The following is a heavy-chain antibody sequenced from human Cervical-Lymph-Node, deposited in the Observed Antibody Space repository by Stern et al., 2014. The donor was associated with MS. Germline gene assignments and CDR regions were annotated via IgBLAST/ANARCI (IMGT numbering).Heavy chain of an antibody. CDR2: IKPNTGNP. D-gene: IGHD2-8*01. J-gene: IGHJ5*02. CDR3: ASRGAGEFGVSPTGS. Sequence: VQLVESGSELKKPGASVKISCKASGYNFRNYAMNWVRQAPGRGLEWMGWIKPNTGNPMYAPGFTGRFVFSLDTSVSTAYLKISSLKTEDTSMYYCASRGAGEFGVSPTGSWGQGTLVTVSS. V-gene: IGHV7-4-1*02. CDR1: GYNFRNYA.